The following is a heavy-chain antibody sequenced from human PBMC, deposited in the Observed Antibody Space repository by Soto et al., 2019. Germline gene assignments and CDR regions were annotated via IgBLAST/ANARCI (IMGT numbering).Heavy chain of an antibody. Sequence: PVGSLRLSCAASGFTFSSYGMHWVRQAPGKGLEWVAVISYDGSNKYYADSVKGRFTISRDNSKNTLYLQMNSLRAEDTAVYYCAKDDGGDYYYYGMDVWGQGTTVTVSS. CDR2: ISYDGSNK. V-gene: IGHV3-30*18. J-gene: IGHJ6*02. D-gene: IGHD3-10*01. CDR3: AKDDGGDYYYYGMDV. CDR1: GFTFSSYG.